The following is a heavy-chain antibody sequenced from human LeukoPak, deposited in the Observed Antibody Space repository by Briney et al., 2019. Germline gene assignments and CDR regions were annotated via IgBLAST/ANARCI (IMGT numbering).Heavy chain of an antibody. CDR3: ARGRIAARPLQFDY. J-gene: IGHJ4*01. CDR1: GGSISSGGDS. D-gene: IGHD6-6*01. V-gene: IGHV4-30-4*07. Sequence: SQTLSLTCAVSGGSISSGGDSWSWIRQPPGNGLDGFGYISYSGNTHYSPSLKSRVTISVDTSKNQFSLKLSSVTAADTAVYYCARGRIAARPLQFDYWGHGTLVTVSS. CDR2: ISYSGNT.